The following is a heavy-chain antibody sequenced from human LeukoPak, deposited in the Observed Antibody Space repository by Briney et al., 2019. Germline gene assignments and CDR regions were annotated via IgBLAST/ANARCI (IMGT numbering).Heavy chain of an antibody. CDR3: SREGPTGEFLGDY. J-gene: IGHJ4*02. D-gene: IGHD2/OR15-2a*01. CDR2: ISAYNGNT. CDR1: RYTFTCQG. Sequence: ASVKGSCKASRYTFTCQGISWVRQAPGQGLEWMGWISAYNGNTNYAQKFQGRVNLTTDTSTSTVYMELRSLRSDDTAVYYCSREGPTGEFLGDYWARENLVTVSS. V-gene: IGHV1-18*01.